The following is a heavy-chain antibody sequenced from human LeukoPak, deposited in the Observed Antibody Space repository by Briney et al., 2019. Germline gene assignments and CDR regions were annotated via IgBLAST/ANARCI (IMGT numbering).Heavy chain of an antibody. CDR1: GGSISSGSYY. CDR3: ARAGWGNDYVWGSYRNNWFDP. V-gene: IGHV4-61*02. J-gene: IGHJ5*02. Sequence: SETLSLTCTVSGGSISSGSYYWSWIRQPAGKGLEWIGRIYTSGSTNYNPSLKSRVTISVDTSKNQFSLKLSSVTAADTAVYYCARAGWGNDYVWGSYRNNWFDPWGQGTLVTVSS. CDR2: IYTSGST. D-gene: IGHD3-16*02.